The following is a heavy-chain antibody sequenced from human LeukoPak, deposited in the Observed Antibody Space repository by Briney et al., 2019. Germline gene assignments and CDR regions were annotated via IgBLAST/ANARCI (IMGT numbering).Heavy chain of an antibody. CDR2: ISGSGGST. CDR3: AKGVAARPYYGMDV. J-gene: IGHJ6*02. CDR1: GFTFSSYA. V-gene: IGHV3-23*01. D-gene: IGHD6-6*01. Sequence: GGSLRLSCAASGFTFSSYAMSWVRQAPGKGPEWVSAISGSGGSTYYADSVKGRFTISRDNSKNTLYLQMNSLRAEDTAVYYCAKGVAARPYYGMDVWGQGTTVTVSS.